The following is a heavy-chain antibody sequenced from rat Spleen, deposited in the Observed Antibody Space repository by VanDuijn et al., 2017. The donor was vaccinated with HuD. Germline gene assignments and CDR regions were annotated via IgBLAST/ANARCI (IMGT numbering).Heavy chain of an antibody. CDR3: TGPFDY. J-gene: IGHJ2*01. CDR2: ITNAGGSA. V-gene: IGHV5-31*01. Sequence: EVQLVESGGGLVQPGRSLKLSCVASGFTFNKYWMTWIRQAPGKGLEWIASITNAGGSAYYPDSLKGRFTISRDNAESTLYLQMNSLRSEDTATYYCTGPFDYWGQGVMVTVSS. CDR1: GFTFNKYW.